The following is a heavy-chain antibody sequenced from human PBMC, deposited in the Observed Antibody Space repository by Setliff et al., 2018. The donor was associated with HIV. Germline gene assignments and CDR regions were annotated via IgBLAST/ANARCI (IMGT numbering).Heavy chain of an antibody. CDR3: ARRGFDY. Sequence: GGSLRLSCATSGFTFIKYGLHWVRQAPGKGLEWVAFIRYDENDKYYADFAKGRFTISRDDSKNTLYLQMNNLRAEDTAVYYCARRGFDYWGQGTLVTVSS. D-gene: IGHD3-10*01. V-gene: IGHV3-30*02. CDR1: GFTFIKYG. CDR2: IRYDENDK. J-gene: IGHJ4*02.